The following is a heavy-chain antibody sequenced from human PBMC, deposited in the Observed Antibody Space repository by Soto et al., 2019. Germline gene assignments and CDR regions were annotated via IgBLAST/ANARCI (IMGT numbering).Heavy chain of an antibody. CDR1: GFTVSSNY. V-gene: IGHV3-66*01. J-gene: IGHJ4*02. CDR2: IYSGGST. D-gene: IGHD3-10*01. Sequence: EVQLVESGGGLVQPGGSLRLSCAASGFTVSSNYMSWVRQAPGKGLAWVSVIYSGGSTYYADSVKGRFHISRDNSKNTLYLQMNSQRAEDTAVYYCARERGHYYGSGSYYTDYWGQGTLVTVSS. CDR3: ARERGHYYGSGSYYTDY.